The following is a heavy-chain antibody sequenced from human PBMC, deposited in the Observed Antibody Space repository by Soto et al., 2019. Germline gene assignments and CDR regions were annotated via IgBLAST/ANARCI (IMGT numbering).Heavy chain of an antibody. V-gene: IGHV1-24*01. CDR1: GYTLTELS. J-gene: IGHJ3*02. CDR2: FDPEDGET. Sequence: GASVKVSCKVSGYTLTELSMHWVRQAPGKGLEWMGGFDPEDGETIYAQKFQGRVTMTEDTSTDTAYMELSSLRSEDTAVYYCATDPGWFDAFDIWGQGTMVTVSS. CDR3: ATDPGWFDAFDI. D-gene: IGHD2-15*01.